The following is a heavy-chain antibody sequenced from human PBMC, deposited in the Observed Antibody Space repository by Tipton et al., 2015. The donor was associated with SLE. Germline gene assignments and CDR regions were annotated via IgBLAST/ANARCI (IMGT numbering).Heavy chain of an antibody. CDR2: IRYDGSSK. D-gene: IGHD2-21*01. V-gene: IGHV3-30*02. CDR1: GFTFSNYG. J-gene: IGHJ4*02. CDR3: AREEADCGGDCFLE. Sequence: TLSLTCAASGFTFSNYGMHWVRQAPGKGLKWVAFIRYDGSSKYYADSVQGRFSISRDNSKKTLYLEMNSLRAEDTAVYYCAREEADCGGDCFLEWGQGTLVTVSS.